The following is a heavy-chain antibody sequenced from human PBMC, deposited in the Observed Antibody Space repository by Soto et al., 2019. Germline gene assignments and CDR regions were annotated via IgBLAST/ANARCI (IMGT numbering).Heavy chain of an antibody. D-gene: IGHD6-13*01. CDR1: GLPFGGYG. Sequence: GGSLRLSCAASGLPFGGYGRHWVRQAPGKGLVWVSSINSDGSSTKYADSVKGRFTISRDNAKNTLFLQMDSLRAEDTAVYYCTRNSSWYYFDYWGQGTLVTVSS. J-gene: IGHJ4*02. CDR2: INSDGSST. CDR3: TRNSSWYYFDY. V-gene: IGHV3-74*01.